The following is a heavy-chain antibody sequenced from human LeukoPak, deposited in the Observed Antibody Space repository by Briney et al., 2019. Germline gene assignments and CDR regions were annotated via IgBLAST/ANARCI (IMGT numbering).Heavy chain of an antibody. V-gene: IGHV4-4*02. CDR2: INHSGST. CDR3: ARGSEYYGSGSVNWFDP. Sequence: PSETLSLTCAVSGGSISSSNWWSWVRQPPGKGLEWIGEINHSGSTNYNPSLKSRVTISVDTSKNQFSLKLSSVTAADTAVYYCARGSEYYGSGSVNWFDPWGQGTLVTVSS. D-gene: IGHD3-10*01. J-gene: IGHJ5*02. CDR1: GGSISSSNW.